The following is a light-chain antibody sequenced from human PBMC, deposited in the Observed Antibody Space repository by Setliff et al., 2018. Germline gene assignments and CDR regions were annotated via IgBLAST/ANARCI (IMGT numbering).Light chain of an antibody. V-gene: IGLV1-40*01. CDR1: SSNMGAGFS. Sequence: QSVLTQPPSVSGAPGQRVTISCTGSSSNMGAGFSVHWYQQLPGTAPKLLIYGDTNRPSGVPDRFSGSKSGTSASLAITGLQPEDEADYFCCSYRSDITLYVFGTGTKVTV. CDR2: GDT. CDR3: CSYRSDITLYV. J-gene: IGLJ1*01.